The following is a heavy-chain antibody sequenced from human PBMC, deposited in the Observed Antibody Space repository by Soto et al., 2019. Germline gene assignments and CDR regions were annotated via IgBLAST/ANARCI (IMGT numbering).Heavy chain of an antibody. CDR1: GFTFSHYN. CDR2: IGAGSSPT. J-gene: IGHJ5*02. D-gene: IGHD3-9*01. Sequence: GGSLRLSCTASGFTFSHYNMTWVRQTPGKGLEWVSYIGAGSSPTAYADSVKGRFTISRDNAQNSLFLQMNSLRDEDKAVYYCVRDNGLRLFDWRELDPWGQGTLVTVSS. CDR3: VRDNGLRLFDWRELDP. V-gene: IGHV3-48*02.